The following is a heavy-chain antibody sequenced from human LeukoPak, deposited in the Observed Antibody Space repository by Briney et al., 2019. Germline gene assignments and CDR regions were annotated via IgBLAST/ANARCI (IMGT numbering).Heavy chain of an antibody. CDR1: GGTFSSYA. CDR3: AREVPGYYYYYMDV. Sequence: GASVKVSCKASGGTFSSYAISWVRQAPGQGLEWMGGIIPIFGTANYAQKFQGRVTITADKSTSTAYMELSSLRSEDTAVYYCAREVPGYYYYYMDVWGKGTTVTVSS. CDR2: IIPIFGTA. V-gene: IGHV1-69*06. D-gene: IGHD2-2*01. J-gene: IGHJ6*03.